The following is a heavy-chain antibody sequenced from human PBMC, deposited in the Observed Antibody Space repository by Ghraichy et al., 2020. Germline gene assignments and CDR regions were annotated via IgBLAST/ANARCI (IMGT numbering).Heavy chain of an antibody. J-gene: IGHJ3*02. V-gene: IGHV1-18*04. Sequence: ASVKVSCKASGYTFTSYGISWVRQAPGQGLEWMGWISAYNGNTNYAQKLQGRVTMTTDTSTSTAYMELRSLRSDDTAVYYCARDQALLVRGVQKDDAFDIWGQGTMVTVSS. CDR1: GYTFTSYG. D-gene: IGHD3-10*01. CDR2: ISAYNGNT. CDR3: ARDQALLVRGVQKDDAFDI.